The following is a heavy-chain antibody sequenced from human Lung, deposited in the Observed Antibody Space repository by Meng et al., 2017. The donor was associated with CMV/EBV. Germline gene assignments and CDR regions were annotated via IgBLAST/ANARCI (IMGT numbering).Heavy chain of an antibody. CDR3: ARGRGKPAAIYYYGMDV. CDR2: INHSGST. V-gene: IGHV4-34*01. D-gene: IGHD2-2*02. Sequence: LSLTCAVYGGSFSGYYWSWIRQPPGKGLEWIGEINHSGSTNYNPSLKSRVTISVDTSKNQFSLKLSSVTAADTAVYYCARGRGKPAAIYYYGMDVWGQWTXVTVSS. CDR1: GGSFSGYY. J-gene: IGHJ6*02.